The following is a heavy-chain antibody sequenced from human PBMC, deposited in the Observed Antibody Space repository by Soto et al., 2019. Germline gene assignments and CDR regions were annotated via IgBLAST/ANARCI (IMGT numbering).Heavy chain of an antibody. CDR3: EREGPPEIAWFDP. CDR2: GSA. D-gene: IGHD2-21*01. V-gene: IGHV1-69*01. CDR1: GGTFSIYT. Sequence: QVQLVQSGAEVKKPGSSVKVSCKASGGTFSIYTISWVRQAPGQGLEWMGGSANSAQKFQGRLTVTADESAGTVFLELSSLTSEDTAVYYCEREGPPEIAWFDPWGQGTLVCVSS. J-gene: IGHJ5*02.